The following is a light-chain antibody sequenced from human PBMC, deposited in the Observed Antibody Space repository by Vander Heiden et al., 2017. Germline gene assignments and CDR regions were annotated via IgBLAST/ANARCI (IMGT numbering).Light chain of an antibody. J-gene: IGLJ3*02. V-gene: IGLV3-1*01. CDR1: NLEDKY. CDR3: QTWDTSTAV. CDR2: RDS. Sequence: SSERLQPPSVSVPPGQTASIPCLGDNLEDKYAFWYQQKSGPSPVVVIFRDSERPSGSPERFSGSNSETTATLTISGAQDMDEAEYYCQTWDTSTAVFGGGTKLTVL.